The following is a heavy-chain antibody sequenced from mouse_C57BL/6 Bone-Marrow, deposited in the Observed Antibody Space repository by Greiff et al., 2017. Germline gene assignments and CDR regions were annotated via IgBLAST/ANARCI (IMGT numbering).Heavy chain of an antibody. Sequence: VKLMESGAELARPGASVKLSCKASGYTFTSYGISWVKQRTGQGLEWIGEIYPRSGNTYYNEKFKGKATLTADKSSSTAYMELRSLTSEDSAVYFCARLGITTVVGFDYWGQGTTLTVSS. J-gene: IGHJ2*01. CDR3: ARLGITTVVGFDY. CDR2: IYPRSGNT. D-gene: IGHD1-1*01. V-gene: IGHV1-81*01. CDR1: GYTFTSYG.